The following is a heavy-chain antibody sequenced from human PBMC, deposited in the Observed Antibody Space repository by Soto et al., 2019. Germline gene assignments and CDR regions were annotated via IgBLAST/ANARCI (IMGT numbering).Heavy chain of an antibody. D-gene: IGHD2-21*01. CDR2: IIPIHGIA. CDR3: ARVLLAEDYYYYGMDV. J-gene: IGHJ6*02. V-gene: IGHV1-69*02. CDR1: VGTFSSYT. Sequence: QVQLVQSGAEVKKPGSSVKVSCKASVGTFSSYTISWVRQAPGQGLEWMGRIIPIHGIANYAQKFQGKVTITADKSTSTAYMELSSLRSEDTAVYYCARVLLAEDYYYYGMDVWGQGTTVTVCS.